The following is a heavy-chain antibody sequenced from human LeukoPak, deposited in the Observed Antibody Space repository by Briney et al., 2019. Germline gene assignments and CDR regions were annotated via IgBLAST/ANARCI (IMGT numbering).Heavy chain of an antibody. D-gene: IGHD3-22*01. Sequence: GGSLRLSCEASGFNFNHYGMNWVRQAPGMGLEWVSGITAPGTTYYADSVKGRFTTSRDSAKNSLYLQMNSLRAEDTAVYYCARGLYYYDSSGYAHFDYWGQGTLVTVSS. CDR2: ITAPGTT. J-gene: IGHJ4*02. V-gene: IGHV3-69-1*02. CDR1: GFNFNHYG. CDR3: ARGLYYYDSSGYAHFDY.